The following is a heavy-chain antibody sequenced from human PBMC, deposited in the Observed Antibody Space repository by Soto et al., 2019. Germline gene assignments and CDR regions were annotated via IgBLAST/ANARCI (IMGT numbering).Heavy chain of an antibody. D-gene: IGHD3-10*01. CDR3: ARGRSTMVRGVINGGWFDP. CDR1: GGSISSYY. J-gene: IGHJ5*02. CDR2: IYYSGST. Sequence: SETLSLTCTVSGGSISSYYWSWIRQPPGKGLEWIGYIYYSGSTNYNPSLKSRVTISVDKSKNQFSLKLSSVTAADTAVYYCARGRSTMVRGVINGGWFDPWGQGTLVTVSS. V-gene: IGHV4-59*12.